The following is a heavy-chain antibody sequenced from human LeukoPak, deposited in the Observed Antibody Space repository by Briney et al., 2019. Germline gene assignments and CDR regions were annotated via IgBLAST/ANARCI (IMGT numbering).Heavy chain of an antibody. D-gene: IGHD2-2*01. J-gene: IGHJ4*02. CDR3: ARDQVVPAAMGTH. CDR1: GGSFSGFY. V-gene: IGHV4-34*01. CDR2: INHRGST. Sequence: SETLSLTCAVYGGSFSGFYWSWIRQPPGKGLEWIGEINHRGSTNYNPSLKSRVTISVDTSKNQFSLKLSSVTAADTAVYYCARDQVVPAAMGTHWGQGTLVTVSS.